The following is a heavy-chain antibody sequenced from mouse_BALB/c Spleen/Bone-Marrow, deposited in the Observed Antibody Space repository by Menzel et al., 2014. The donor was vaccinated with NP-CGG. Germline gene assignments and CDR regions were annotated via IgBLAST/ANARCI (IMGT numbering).Heavy chain of an antibody. D-gene: IGHD4-1*01. J-gene: IGHJ2*01. CDR1: GFSLTDYG. CDR3: AKLGGYFDY. V-gene: IGHV2-6-5*01. CDR2: IWGGGIT. Sequence: VHLVESGPGLVAPSQSLSITCTVSGFSLTDYGVSWIRQPPGKGLEWLGVIWGGGITYYNSALKSSLTISKDNSKSQVFLKMNSLQTDDTAMYYCAKLGGYFDYWGQGTPLTVSS.